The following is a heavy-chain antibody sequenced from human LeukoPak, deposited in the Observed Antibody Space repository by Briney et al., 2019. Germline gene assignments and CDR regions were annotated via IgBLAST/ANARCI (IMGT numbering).Heavy chain of an antibody. Sequence: GGSLRLFCASSGFTFSSFWMHWARHAPGKGLLLVSVINSDGYSTNYADSVKGRFTISRDNAKNTLYLQMNSLRGEDTAVYYCARDLRYCSNGVCHENRCDPWGQGTLVSVSS. CDR1: GFTFSSFW. CDR3: ARDLRYCSNGVCHENRCDP. V-gene: IGHV3-74*01. CDR2: INSDGYST. D-gene: IGHD2-8*01. J-gene: IGHJ5*02.